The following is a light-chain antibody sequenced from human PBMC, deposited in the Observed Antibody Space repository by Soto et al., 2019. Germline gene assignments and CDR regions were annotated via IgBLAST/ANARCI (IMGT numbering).Light chain of an antibody. CDR2: TNN. J-gene: IGLJ2*01. CDR1: NSNIGRNT. CDR3: AAWDASLNGPV. Sequence: QSVLSQPPSASGTPRQRVIISCSGSNSNIGRNTVNWYQLLPGTAPKLLIYTNNQRPSGVPDRFSASKSGTSASLAISGLQSEDEADYYCAAWDASLNGPVFGGGTQLTVL. V-gene: IGLV1-44*01.